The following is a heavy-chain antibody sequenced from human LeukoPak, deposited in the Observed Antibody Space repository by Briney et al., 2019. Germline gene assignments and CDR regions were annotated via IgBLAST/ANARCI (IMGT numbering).Heavy chain of an antibody. CDR1: GYSISIAYF. CDR2: IFRGGST. J-gene: IGHJ4*02. CDR3: ARYDSRGSGSTQLEY. Sequence: SETLSLTCAVSGYSISIAYFWGWIRQPPGKGPEWIGRIFRGGSTSYNPSLNSRLTMSMDTSKNQFSLQLTSVTAADTAVYYCARYDSRGSGSTQLEYWGQGILVTISS. D-gene: IGHD3-3*01. V-gene: IGHV4-38-2*01.